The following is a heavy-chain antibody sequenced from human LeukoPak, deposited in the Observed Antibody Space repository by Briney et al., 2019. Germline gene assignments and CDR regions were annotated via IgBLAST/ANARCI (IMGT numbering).Heavy chain of an antibody. CDR3: ARDPTPNIVVVPAAIRRATSYYYYGMDV. J-gene: IGHJ6*02. V-gene: IGHV1-18*01. D-gene: IGHD2-2*02. CDR1: GYTFTSYG. CDR2: ISAYNGNT. Sequence: ASVKVSCTASGYTFTSYGISWVRQAPGQGLEWMGWISAYNGNTNYTQKLQGRVTMTTDTSTSTAYMELRSLRSDDTAVYYCARDPTPNIVVVPAAIRRATSYYYYGMDVWGQGTTVTVSS.